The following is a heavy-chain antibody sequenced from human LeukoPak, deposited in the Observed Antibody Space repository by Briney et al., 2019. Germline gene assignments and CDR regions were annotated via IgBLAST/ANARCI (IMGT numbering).Heavy chain of an antibody. D-gene: IGHD3-3*01. Sequence: SETLSLTCIVSGGSIDSYYWSWIRQPPGKGLEWIGYLTNSGSTKYNPSLNSRVTLSEDTSRNQGSLKLKYVTAADTAVYFCARHRRNDFWSGLGYYYMDVWGTGITVTVSS. J-gene: IGHJ6*03. CDR3: ARHRRNDFWSGLGYYYMDV. V-gene: IGHV4-59*08. CDR1: GGSIDSYY. CDR2: LTNSGST.